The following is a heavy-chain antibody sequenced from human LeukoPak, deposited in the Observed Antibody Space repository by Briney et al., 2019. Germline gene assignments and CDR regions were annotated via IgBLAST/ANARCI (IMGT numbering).Heavy chain of an antibody. V-gene: IGHV3-15*01. D-gene: IGHD4-23*01. CDR2: IKTKTDGGTT. Sequence: GGSLRLSCAAPGFTFSSAWMSWVRQAPGQGLEWLGRIKTKTDGGTTDYAAPVKGRFTISRDGSKDTLYLQMNSLKSDDTAVYYCANIFGGNSHRSDYWGQGTLVTVSS. CDR1: GFTFSSAW. CDR3: ANIFGGNSHRSDY. J-gene: IGHJ4*02.